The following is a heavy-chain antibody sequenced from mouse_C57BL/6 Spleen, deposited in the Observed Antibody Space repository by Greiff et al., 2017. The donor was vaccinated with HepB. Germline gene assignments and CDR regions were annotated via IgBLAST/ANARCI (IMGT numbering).Heavy chain of an antibody. CDR3: TRMRDYDLGFAY. CDR2: IDPGNSDT. D-gene: IGHD2-4*01. V-gene: IGHV1-5*01. Sequence: EVQLQQSGTVLARPGASVKMSCKTSGYTFTSYWMHWVKQRPGQGLEWIGAIDPGNSDTSYNQKFKGKAKLTAVTSASTAYMELSSLTNEDSAVYYCTRMRDYDLGFAYWGQGTLVTVSA. J-gene: IGHJ3*01. CDR1: GYTFTSYW.